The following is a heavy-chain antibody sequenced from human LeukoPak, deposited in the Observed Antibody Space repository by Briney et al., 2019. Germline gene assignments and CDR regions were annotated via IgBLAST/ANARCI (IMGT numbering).Heavy chain of an antibody. Sequence: GRSLRLSCAASGFTFSSYGMHWVRQAPGKGLEWVAVISYDGSNKYYADSVKGRFTISRDNSKNTLYLQMNSLRAEDTAVYYCAKDRNLRGSGSRYYFDYWGQGTLVTVSS. D-gene: IGHD1-26*01. CDR3: AKDRNLRGSGSRYYFDY. CDR1: GFTFSSYG. V-gene: IGHV3-30*18. CDR2: ISYDGSNK. J-gene: IGHJ4*02.